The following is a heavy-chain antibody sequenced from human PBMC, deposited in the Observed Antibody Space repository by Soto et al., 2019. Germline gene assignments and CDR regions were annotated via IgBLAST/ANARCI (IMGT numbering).Heavy chain of an antibody. V-gene: IGHV3-7*01. CDR1: GFTFSSYW. CDR3: ARFEYSGYDYHYYYMDV. J-gene: IGHJ6*03. CDR2: IKQDGSEK. Sequence: GGSLRLSCAASGFTFSSYWMSWVRQAPGKGLEWVANIKQDGSEKYYVDSVKGRFTISRDNAKNSLYLQMNSLRAEDTAVYYCARFEYSGYDYHYYYMDVWGKGTTVTVSS. D-gene: IGHD5-12*01.